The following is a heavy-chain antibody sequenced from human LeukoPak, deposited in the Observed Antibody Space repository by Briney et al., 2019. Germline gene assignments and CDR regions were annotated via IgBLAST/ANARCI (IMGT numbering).Heavy chain of an antibody. J-gene: IGHJ4*02. D-gene: IGHD6-13*01. CDR1: GGSIGSYY. Sequence: SETLSLTCTVSGGSIGSYYWSWIRQPAGKGLEWIGRIYTSGSTNYNPSLKSRVTMSVDTSKNQFSLKLSSVTAADTAVYYCARGLAAAGEFDYWGQGTLVTVSS. CDR3: ARGLAAAGEFDY. CDR2: IYTSGST. V-gene: IGHV4-4*07.